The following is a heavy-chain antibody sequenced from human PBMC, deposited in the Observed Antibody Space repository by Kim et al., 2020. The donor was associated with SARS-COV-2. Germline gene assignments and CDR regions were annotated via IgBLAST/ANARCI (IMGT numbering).Heavy chain of an antibody. J-gene: IGHJ6*01. D-gene: IGHD2-2*01. V-gene: IGHV3-30*18. Sequence: GGSLRLSCAASGFTFSSYGMHWVRQAPGKGLEWVAVISYDGSNKYYADSVKGRFTISRDNSKNTLYLQMNSLRAEDTAVYYCAKVRRSTDYYYYYGMDV. CDR3: AKVRRSTDYYYYYGMDV. CDR2: ISYDGSNK. CDR1: GFTFSSYG.